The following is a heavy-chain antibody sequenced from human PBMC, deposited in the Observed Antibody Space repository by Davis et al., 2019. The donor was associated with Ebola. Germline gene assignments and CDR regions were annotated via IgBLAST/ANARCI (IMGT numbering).Heavy chain of an antibody. V-gene: IGHV1-46*01. CDR1: GYTLTGYY. CDR3: AKRDVDTAMGYDY. CDR2: INPSGGST. D-gene: IGHD5-18*01. Sequence: AASVKVSCKASGYTLTGYYMHWVRQAPGQGLEWMGIINPSGGSTSYAQKFQGRVTMTRDTSTSTVYMELSSLRSEDTAVYYCAKRDVDTAMGYDYWGQGTLVTVSS. J-gene: IGHJ4*02.